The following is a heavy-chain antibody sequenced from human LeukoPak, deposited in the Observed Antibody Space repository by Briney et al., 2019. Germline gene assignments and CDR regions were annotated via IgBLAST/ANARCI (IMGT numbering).Heavy chain of an antibody. CDR1: GFTFSPYS. CDR3: ARDQYGYSYGSYFDY. J-gene: IGHJ4*02. D-gene: IGHD5-18*01. V-gene: IGHV3-21*01. CDR2: ISSSASYI. Sequence: GGSLRLSCAASGFTFSPYSTNWVRQAPGKGLEWVSSISSSASYIDYADSVKGRFTISRDNAKNSLYLEMNRLRAEDTAVYYCARDQYGYSYGSYFDYWGQGTLVTVSS.